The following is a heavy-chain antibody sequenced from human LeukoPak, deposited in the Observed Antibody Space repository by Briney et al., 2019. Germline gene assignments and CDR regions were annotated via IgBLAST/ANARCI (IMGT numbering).Heavy chain of an antibody. D-gene: IGHD2-15*01. J-gene: IGHJ6*03. CDR1: GFTFSSYW. Sequence: GGSLRLSCAASGFTFSSYWMSWVRQAPGKGLEGVANIKQDGSEKYYVDSVKGRFTISRDNAKNSLYLQMNSLRAEDTAVYYCARWVVAATWRYYYYYYMDVWGKGTTVTISS. CDR3: ARWVVAATWRYYYYYYMDV. CDR2: IKQDGSEK. V-gene: IGHV3-7*01.